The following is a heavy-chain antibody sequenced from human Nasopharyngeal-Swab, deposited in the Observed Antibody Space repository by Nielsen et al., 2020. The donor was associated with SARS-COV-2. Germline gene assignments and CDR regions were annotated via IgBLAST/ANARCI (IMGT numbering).Heavy chain of an antibody. V-gene: IGHV4-38-2*01. CDR1: SYSISSGYY. Sequence: GSLRLSCAVSSYSISSGYYWGWIRQPPGKGLEWIGSIYYSGSTYYNPSLKSRVTISVDTSKNQFSLKLSSVTAADTAVYYCARHSAGSVTIFGVFDYWGQGTLVTVSS. CDR2: IYYSGST. J-gene: IGHJ4*02. CDR3: ARHSAGSVTIFGVFDY. D-gene: IGHD3-3*01.